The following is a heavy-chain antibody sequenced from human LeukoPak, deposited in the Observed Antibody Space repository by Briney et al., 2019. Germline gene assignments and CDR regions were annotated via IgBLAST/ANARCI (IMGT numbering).Heavy chain of an antibody. J-gene: IGHJ4*02. CDR2: IRSKAYGGTT. CDR1: GFTFGDYA. V-gene: IGHV3-49*03. CDR3: TREAVTYYYDSSGYHRRRYFDY. D-gene: IGHD3-22*01. Sequence: GGSLRLSCTVSGFTFGDYAMSWFRQAPGKGLEWVGFIRSKAYGGTTGYAASVKGRFTISRDDSKSIAYLQMNSLKTEDTAVYYCTREAVTYYYDSSGYHRRRYFDYWGQGTLVTVSS.